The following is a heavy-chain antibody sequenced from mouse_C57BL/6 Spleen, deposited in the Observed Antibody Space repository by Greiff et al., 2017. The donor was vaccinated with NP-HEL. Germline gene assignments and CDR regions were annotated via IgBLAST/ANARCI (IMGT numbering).Heavy chain of an antibody. Sequence: SGPVLVKPGASVKMSCKASGYTFTDYYMNWVKQSHGKSLEWIGVINPYNGGTSYNQKFKGKATLTVDKSSSTAYMELNSLTSEDSAVYYCAREGDHGFDYWGQGTTLTVSS. V-gene: IGHV1-19*01. CDR2: INPYNGGT. CDR1: GYTFTDYY. CDR3: AREGDHGFDY. J-gene: IGHJ2*01. D-gene: IGHD3-3*01.